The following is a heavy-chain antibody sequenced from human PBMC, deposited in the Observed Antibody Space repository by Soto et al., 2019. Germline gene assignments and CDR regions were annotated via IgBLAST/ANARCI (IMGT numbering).Heavy chain of an antibody. CDR2: IWYDGSNK. D-gene: IGHD1-1*01. CDR3: ARDLRTNAEYFQH. Sequence: GGSLRLSCAASGFTFSSYGMHWVRQAPGKGLEWVAVIWYDGSNKYYADSVKGRFTISRDNSKNTLYLQMNSLRAEDTAVYYCARDLRTNAEYFQHWGQGTLVTVSS. CDR1: GFTFSSYG. J-gene: IGHJ1*01. V-gene: IGHV3-33*01.